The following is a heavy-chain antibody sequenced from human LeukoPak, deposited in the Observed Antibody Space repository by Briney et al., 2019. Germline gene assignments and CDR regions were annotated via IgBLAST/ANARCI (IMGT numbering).Heavy chain of an antibody. CDR2: INSDGSST. D-gene: IGHD6-13*01. CDR1: GFTFSSYW. Sequence: TGGSLRLSCAASGFTFSSYWMHWVRHAAGKGLVWVSRINSDGSSTSYADSVKGRFTISRDNAKNTLYLQMNSLRAEDTAVYYCARDKGTIAAAGTYWFDPWGQGTLVTVSS. J-gene: IGHJ5*02. CDR3: ARDKGTIAAAGTYWFDP. V-gene: IGHV3-74*01.